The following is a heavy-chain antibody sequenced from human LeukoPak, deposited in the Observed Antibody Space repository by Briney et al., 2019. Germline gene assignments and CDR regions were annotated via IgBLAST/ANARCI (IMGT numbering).Heavy chain of an antibody. CDR1: GFTFSSYW. J-gene: IGHJ3*02. Sequence: PGGSLRLSCAASGFTFSSYWMTWVRQGPGKGLEWVANIKPDGSLIYYVDSVKGRFTISRDNAKNSLYLQMNSLRAEDTAVYYCAGGEIGAFDIWGQGTMVTVSS. V-gene: IGHV3-7*01. CDR2: IKPDGSLI. CDR3: AGGEIGAFDI.